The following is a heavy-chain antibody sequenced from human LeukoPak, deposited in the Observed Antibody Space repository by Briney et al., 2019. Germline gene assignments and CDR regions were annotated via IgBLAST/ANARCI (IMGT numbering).Heavy chain of an antibody. CDR3: ARDYSSWGHDC. V-gene: IGHV3-74*01. CDR1: GFIFSNYW. CDR2: INSDESRT. J-gene: IGHJ4*02. Sequence: GGSLRLSCAASGFIFSNYWMHWVRQAPGKGLVWVSRINSDESRTSYADSVKGRFTISRDNAKNTLYLQMNSLRAEDTAVYYCARDYSSWGHDCWGQGTLVAVSS. D-gene: IGHD7-27*01.